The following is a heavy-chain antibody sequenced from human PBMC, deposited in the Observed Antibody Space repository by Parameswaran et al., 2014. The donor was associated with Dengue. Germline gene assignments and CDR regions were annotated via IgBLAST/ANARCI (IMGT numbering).Heavy chain of an antibody. CDR2: IIPIFGTA. CDR1: GGTFSSYA. J-gene: IGHJ6*03. V-gene: IGHV1-69*01. Sequence: VKVSCKASGGTFSSYAISWVRQAPGQGLEWMGGIIPIFGTANYAQKFQGRVTITADESTSTAYMELSSLRSEDTAVYYCAREAEKGLYYYYMDVWGKGTTVTVS. CDR3: AREAEKGLYYYYMDV.